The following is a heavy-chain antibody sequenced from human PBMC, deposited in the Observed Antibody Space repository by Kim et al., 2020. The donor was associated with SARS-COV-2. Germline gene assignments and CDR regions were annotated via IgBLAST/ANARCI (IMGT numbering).Heavy chain of an antibody. Sequence: SETLSLTCTVSGGSISSSSYYWGWIRQPPGKGLEWIGSIYYSGSTYYNPSLKSRVTISVDTSKNQFSLKLSSVTAADTAVYYCARHVDGFLWFGELLGGAFDIWGQGTMVTVSS. CDR1: GGSISSSSYY. V-gene: IGHV4-39*01. CDR3: ARHVDGFLWFGELLGGAFDI. D-gene: IGHD3-10*01. CDR2: IYYSGST. J-gene: IGHJ3*02.